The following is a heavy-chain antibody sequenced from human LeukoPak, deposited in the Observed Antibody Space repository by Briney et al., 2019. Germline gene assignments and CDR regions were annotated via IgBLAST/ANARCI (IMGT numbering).Heavy chain of an antibody. V-gene: IGHV4-39*07. J-gene: IGHJ4*02. Sequence: SGTLSLTCTVSGGSISSSSYYWGWIRQPPGKGLEWIGSLFHSGSTYYNPSLMSRVTVSVDTSKNQFSLKLSSVTAADTAVYYCARVVYAIDYWGQGTLVTVSS. D-gene: IGHD3-16*01. CDR3: ARVVYAIDY. CDR2: LFHSGST. CDR1: GGSISSSSYY.